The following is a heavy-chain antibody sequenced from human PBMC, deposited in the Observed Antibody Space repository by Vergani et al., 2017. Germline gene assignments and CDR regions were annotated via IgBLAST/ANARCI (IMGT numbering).Heavy chain of an antibody. D-gene: IGHD3-10*01. J-gene: IGHJ4*01. Sequence: EVHLLESGGGLVQSGGSLRLSCAASGFTFSNSAVSWVRQAPGWGLAWVSSISGPGLSTYYAESFKGRYSISRENSKNTVFLQMHSRRAEDTAIYYCVKEKIDFGSYFFDSWGHGILVTVSS. CDR3: VKEKIDFGSYFFDS. CDR1: GFTFSNSA. V-gene: IGHV3-23*01. CDR2: ISGPGLST.